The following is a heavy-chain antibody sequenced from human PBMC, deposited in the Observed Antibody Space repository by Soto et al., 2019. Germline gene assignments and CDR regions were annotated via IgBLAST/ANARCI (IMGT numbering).Heavy chain of an antibody. J-gene: IGHJ6*02. CDR1: GFTFGSYW. CDR2: IKQDGSEK. Sequence: GGALRLSSAASGFTFGSYWMSWVRQAPGKGLEWVANIKQDGSEKYYVDSVKGRFTISRDNAKNSLYLQMNSLRAEDTAVYYCARGSALDSYGTYGMDVWGQGTTVPVS. CDR3: ARGSALDSYGTYGMDV. V-gene: IGHV3-7*01. D-gene: IGHD5-18*01.